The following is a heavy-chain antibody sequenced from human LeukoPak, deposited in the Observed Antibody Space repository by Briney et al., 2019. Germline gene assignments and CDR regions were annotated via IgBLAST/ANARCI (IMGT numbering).Heavy chain of an antibody. CDR1: GFTFSSYS. D-gene: IGHD6-19*01. CDR2: ISSSSSTI. CDR3: AKEGSSSGWSEGTDY. J-gene: IGHJ4*02. V-gene: IGHV3-48*01. Sequence: GGSLRLSCAASGFTFSSYSMNWVRQAPGKGLEWVSYISSSSSTIYYAGSVKGRFTISRDNAQNSLYLQMNSLRAEDTAVYYCAKEGSSSGWSEGTDYWGQGTLVTVSS.